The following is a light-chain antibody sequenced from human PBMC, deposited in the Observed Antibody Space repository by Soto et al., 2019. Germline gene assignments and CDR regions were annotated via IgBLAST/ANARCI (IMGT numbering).Light chain of an antibody. CDR1: SSDVGGYNS. CDR3: SSYTSSTTLNVL. Sequence: QSVLTQPASVSGSPGQSITISCTGTSSDVGGYNSVSWYQQHPGNAPKLMIYEVSNRPSGVSNRFSGSKSGNSASLTISGLQADDEADYYCSSYTSSTTLNVLFGGGTKLTVL. J-gene: IGLJ2*01. CDR2: EVS. V-gene: IGLV2-14*01.